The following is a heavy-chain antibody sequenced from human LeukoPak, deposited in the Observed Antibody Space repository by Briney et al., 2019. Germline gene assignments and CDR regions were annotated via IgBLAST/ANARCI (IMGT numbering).Heavy chain of an antibody. J-gene: IGHJ6*03. CDR2: INHSGST. Sequence: SETLSLTCAVYGGSFSGYYWSWIRQPPGKGLEWIGEINHSGSTNYNPSLKSRVTISVDTSKNQFSLKLSSVTAADTAVYYCARESGITMVRGLNYYYYYYMDVWGKGTTVTVSS. CDR3: ARESGITMVRGLNYYYYYYMDV. V-gene: IGHV4-34*01. CDR1: GGSFSGYY. D-gene: IGHD3-10*01.